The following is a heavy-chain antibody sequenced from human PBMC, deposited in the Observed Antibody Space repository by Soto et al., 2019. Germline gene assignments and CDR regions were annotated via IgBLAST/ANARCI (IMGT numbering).Heavy chain of an antibody. Sequence: ASVKVSCKASGYTFTGYYMHWVRQAPGQGLEWMGWINPNSGGTNYAQKFQGWVTMTRDTSISTAYMELSRLRSDDTAVDYCARGRGDYYDSSGYYYFDYWGQGTLVTVSS. CDR3: ARGRGDYYDSSGYYYFDY. CDR2: INPNSGGT. J-gene: IGHJ4*02. CDR1: GYTFTGYY. V-gene: IGHV1-2*04. D-gene: IGHD3-22*01.